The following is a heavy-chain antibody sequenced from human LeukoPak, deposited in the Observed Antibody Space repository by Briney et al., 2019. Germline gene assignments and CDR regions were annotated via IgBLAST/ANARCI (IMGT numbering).Heavy chain of an antibody. CDR2: IYYSGST. Sequence: SETLSLTCTVSGGSISSSSYYWGWIRQPPGKGLEWIGSIYYSGSTYYNPSLKSRVTISVDTSKNQFSLKLSSVTAADTAVYYCARDYGDYGPYYMDVWGKGTTVTVSS. V-gene: IGHV4-39*07. D-gene: IGHD4-17*01. CDR1: GGSISSSSYY. J-gene: IGHJ6*03. CDR3: ARDYGDYGPYYMDV.